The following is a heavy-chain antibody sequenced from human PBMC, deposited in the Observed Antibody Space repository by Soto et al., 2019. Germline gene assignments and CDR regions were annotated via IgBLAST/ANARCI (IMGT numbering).Heavy chain of an antibody. CDR1: GFTVSTKY. J-gene: IGHJ4*02. Sequence: EVQLVESGGGLVQPGGSLRLSCAASGFTVSTKYMSWVRQAPGKGLEWVSVIYSGGSTFYADSVRGRFTISRDNSKNTVNLLMNSLRAEDTAVYCCARDPWAADYWGQGTLVTVSS. D-gene: IGHD3-16*01. CDR3: ARDPWAADY. V-gene: IGHV3-66*01. CDR2: IYSGGST.